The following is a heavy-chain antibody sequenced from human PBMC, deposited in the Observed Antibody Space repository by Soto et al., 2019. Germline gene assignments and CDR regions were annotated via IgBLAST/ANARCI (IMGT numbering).Heavy chain of an antibody. Sequence: QVQLVQSGAEVKKPGSSVKVSCKASGGTFSKYAISWLRQAPGQGLEWMGGITPFFGTVKYALKFQGRVTITADESMSTAYMELSRLRSEDTAVYYCAQTLGLAVAGPGRFDLWGRGTLVTVSS. CDR3: AQTLGLAVAGPGRFDL. D-gene: IGHD6-19*01. CDR2: ITPFFGTV. CDR1: GGTFSKYA. V-gene: IGHV1-69*12. J-gene: IGHJ2*01.